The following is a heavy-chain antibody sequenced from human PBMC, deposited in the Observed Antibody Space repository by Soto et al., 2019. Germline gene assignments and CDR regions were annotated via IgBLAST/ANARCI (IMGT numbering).Heavy chain of an antibody. CDR2: IYYSGST. CDR1: GGSISSSSYY. CDR3: VPSNWFDP. Sequence: SLTCTVSGGSISSSSYYWGWIRQPPGKGLEWIGSIYYSGSTYYNPSLKSRVTISVDTSKNQFSLKLSSVTAADTAVYYCVPSNWFDPWGQGTLVTVSS. V-gene: IGHV4-39*01. J-gene: IGHJ5*02.